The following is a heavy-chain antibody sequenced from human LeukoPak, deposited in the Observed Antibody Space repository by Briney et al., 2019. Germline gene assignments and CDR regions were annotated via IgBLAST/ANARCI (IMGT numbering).Heavy chain of an antibody. J-gene: IGHJ5*02. CDR2: TSHRDSP. Sequence: SETLSLTCTVSGYSISNGYYWSWIRQSPGKGLEWIGSTSHRDSPYYNPSLESRVTISLDTSKNQFSVKLTSVTAADTAVYYCARDQGAVAGIDPWGQGTLVTVSS. V-gene: IGHV4-38-2*02. CDR1: GYSISNGYY. D-gene: IGHD6-19*01. CDR3: ARDQGAVAGIDP.